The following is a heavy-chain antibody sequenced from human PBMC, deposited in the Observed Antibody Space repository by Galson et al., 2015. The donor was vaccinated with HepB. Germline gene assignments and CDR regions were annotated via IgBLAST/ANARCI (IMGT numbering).Heavy chain of an antibody. CDR3: ARDLDSVLTCYYVYYCYGMDV. D-gene: IGHD3-9*01. CDR1: GFTFSSYW. V-gene: IGHV3-74*01. Sequence: SLRLSCAASGFTFSSYWMHWVRQAPGKGLVWVSHINSDGRSTTYADSVKGRFTISRDNAKNTLYLQMNSLRAEDTAVYYCARDLDSVLTCYYVYYCYGMDVWGQGTTVTGSS. J-gene: IGHJ6*02. CDR2: INSDGRST.